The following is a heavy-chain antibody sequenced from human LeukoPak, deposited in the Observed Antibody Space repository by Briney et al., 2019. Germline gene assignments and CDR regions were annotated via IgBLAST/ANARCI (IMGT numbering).Heavy chain of an antibody. Sequence: SETLSLTCTVSGGSISSYYWSWIRQPPGKGLEWIGYIYYSGSTNYNPSLKSRVTISVDTSKNQFSLKLSSVTAADTAVYYCARGLPDYGDNPFDYWGQGTLVTVSS. D-gene: IGHD4-17*01. V-gene: IGHV4-59*01. J-gene: IGHJ4*02. CDR2: IYYSGST. CDR3: ARGLPDYGDNPFDY. CDR1: GGSISSYY.